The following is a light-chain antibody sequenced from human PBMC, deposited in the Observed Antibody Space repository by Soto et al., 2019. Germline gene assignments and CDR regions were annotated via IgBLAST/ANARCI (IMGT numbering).Light chain of an antibody. J-gene: IGKJ2*01. V-gene: IGKV1-39*01. CDR3: QRSYSTPYT. CDR2: ASS. CDR1: QSISSY. Sequence: DIPMTQSPSSLSASVGDRVTITCRASQSISSYLNWYQQKRGKAPKLLIYASSSLQSGVPSRFTGRGFGTHFPLTISSLQPEDFATYSCQRSYSTPYTFGQGTKLEIK.